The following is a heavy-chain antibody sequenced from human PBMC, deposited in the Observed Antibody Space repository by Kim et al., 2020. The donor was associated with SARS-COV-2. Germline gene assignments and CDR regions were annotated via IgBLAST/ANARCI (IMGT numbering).Heavy chain of an antibody. V-gene: IGHV3-23*01. J-gene: IGHJ4*02. CDR2: ISGSGGST. CDR3: AKDHGDTIFGRGSYPVY. D-gene: IGHD3-3*01. Sequence: GGSLRLSCAASGFTFSSYAMSWVRQAPGKGLEWVSAISGSGGSTYYADSVKGRFTISRDNSKNTLYLQMNSLRAEDTAVYYCAKDHGDTIFGRGSYPVYWGQGTLVTVSS. CDR1: GFTFSSYA.